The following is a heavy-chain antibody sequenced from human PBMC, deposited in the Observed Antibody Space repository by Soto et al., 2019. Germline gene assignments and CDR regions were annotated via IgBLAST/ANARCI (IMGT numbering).Heavy chain of an antibody. CDR1: GYTFTSYD. Sequence: ASVKVSCKASGYTFTSYDINWVRQATGQGLEWMGWMNPNSGNTGYAQKFQGRVTMARNTSISTAYMELSSLKSEDTAVYYCARDQAYYDILTGYGGMDVWGQGTTVTVSS. J-gene: IGHJ6*02. CDR3: ARDQAYYDILTGYGGMDV. CDR2: MNPNSGNT. V-gene: IGHV1-8*01. D-gene: IGHD3-9*01.